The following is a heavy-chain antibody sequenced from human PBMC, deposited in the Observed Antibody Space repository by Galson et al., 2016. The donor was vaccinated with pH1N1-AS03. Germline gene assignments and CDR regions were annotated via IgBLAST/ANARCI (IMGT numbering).Heavy chain of an antibody. CDR1: GFSLTATGEG. CDR3: VHGAREAAPGFFDY. Sequence: PALVKPTQTLTLTCSFSGFSLTATGEGVGWIRQSPGKPLEWLALLYWDGDKRFRPSLQNRLTIRKDTSKKEVIFTVTDMDTADSATYYCVHGAREAAPGFFDYWGQGTRVTVSS. V-gene: IGHV2-5*02. D-gene: IGHD3-3*01. CDR2: LYWDGDK. J-gene: IGHJ4*02.